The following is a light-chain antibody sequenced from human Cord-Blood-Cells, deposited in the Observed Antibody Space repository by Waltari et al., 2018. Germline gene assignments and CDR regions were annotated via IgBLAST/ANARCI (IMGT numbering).Light chain of an antibody. CDR3: QQYGSSPYT. V-gene: IGKV3-20*01. Sequence: EIVLTHSPGTLSLAPGERATLPCRASQSVSSSYLAWYQQKPGQAPRLLIYGASSSATGIPDRFSGSASGTDFTLTISRLEPEDFAVYYCQQYGSSPYTFGQVTKLEIK. CDR2: GAS. CDR1: QSVSSSY. J-gene: IGKJ2*01.